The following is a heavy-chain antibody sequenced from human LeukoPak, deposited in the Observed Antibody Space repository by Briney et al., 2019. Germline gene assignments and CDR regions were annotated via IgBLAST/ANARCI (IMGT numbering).Heavy chain of an antibody. Sequence: PSETLSLTCTVSGYSISTSYYWGWIRQPSGKGLEWIGSINYSGSTYHNPSLKSRVTMSVDTSNNQFSLKLSSVTAADTAVYYCARDGSSAVADYWGQGTLVTVSS. D-gene: IGHD6-19*01. CDR2: INYSGST. CDR3: ARDGSSAVADY. V-gene: IGHV4-38-2*02. CDR1: GYSISTSYY. J-gene: IGHJ4*02.